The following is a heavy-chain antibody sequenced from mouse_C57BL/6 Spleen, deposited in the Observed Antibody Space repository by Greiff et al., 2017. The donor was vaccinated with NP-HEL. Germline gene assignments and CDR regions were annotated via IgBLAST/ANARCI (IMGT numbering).Heavy chain of an antibody. V-gene: IGHV5-16*01. D-gene: IGHD1-1*01. CDR1: GFTFSDYY. J-gene: IGHJ3*01. CDR2: INYDGSST. Sequence: EVMLVESEGGLVQPGSSMKLSCTASGFTFSDYYMAWVRQVPEKGLEWVANINYDGSSTYYLDSLKSRFIISRDNAKNIIYLQMSSLKYEDTDTYYCARERITTVVAKRDAWFAYWGQGALVTVCA. CDR3: ARERITTVVAKRDAWFAY.